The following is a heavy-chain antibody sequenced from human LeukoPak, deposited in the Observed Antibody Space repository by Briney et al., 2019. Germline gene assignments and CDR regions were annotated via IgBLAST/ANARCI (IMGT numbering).Heavy chain of an antibody. Sequence: SETLSLTCAVSGGPFSGYFWSWIRQSSGKGLEWIGEIHNSGTTNYNPSLNSRVTISEDTSKNQFYLNLSSVTAADTAVYYCARRYYYNLGSFPFDFWGQGTLVPVSS. CDR2: IHNSGTT. CDR1: GGPFSGYF. J-gene: IGHJ4*02. V-gene: IGHV4-34*01. D-gene: IGHD3-10*01. CDR3: ARRYYYNLGSFPFDF.